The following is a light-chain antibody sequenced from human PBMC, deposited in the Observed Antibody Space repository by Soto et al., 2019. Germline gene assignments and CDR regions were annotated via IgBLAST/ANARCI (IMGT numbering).Light chain of an antibody. V-gene: IGKV3-11*01. J-gene: IGKJ5*01. CDR1: QSVATY. CDR3: QQRSNWHIT. Sequence: EIVLTQSPDTLSLSPGERATLSCWASQSVATYLAWYQQKPGQAPRLLIYDTSNRAAGIPARFSGSGSGTDFTLTISSLEPEDSAVYYCQQRSNWHITFGQGTRLE. CDR2: DTS.